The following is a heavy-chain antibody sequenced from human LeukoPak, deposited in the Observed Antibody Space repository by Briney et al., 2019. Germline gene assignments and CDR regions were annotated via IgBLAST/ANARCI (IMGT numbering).Heavy chain of an antibody. J-gene: IGHJ4*02. CDR2: ISYDGSNK. V-gene: IGHV3-30-3*01. CDR3: AKGGTWVQLTEDY. Sequence: GGSLRLSCAASGFTFSSYAIHWVRQAPGKGLEWVAIISYDGSNKYYADSVKGRFTISRDNSKNTLYLQMNSLRAEDTAVYYCAKGGTWVQLTEDYWGQGTLVTVSS. CDR1: GFTFSSYA. D-gene: IGHD5-18*01.